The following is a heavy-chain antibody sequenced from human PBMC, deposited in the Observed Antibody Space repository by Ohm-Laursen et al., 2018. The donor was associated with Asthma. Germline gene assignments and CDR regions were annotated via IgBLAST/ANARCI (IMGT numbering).Heavy chain of an antibody. V-gene: IGHV3-30*18. CDR3: ANLNWNGPDY. CDR1: GFTFSSYG. Sequence: RSLRLSCTASGFTFSSYGMHWVRQAPGKGLEWVAVISYDGSNKYYADSVKGRFTISRDNSKNTLYLQMNSLRAEDTAVYYCANLNWNGPDYWGQGTLVTVSS. J-gene: IGHJ4*02. D-gene: IGHD1-1*01. CDR2: ISYDGSNK.